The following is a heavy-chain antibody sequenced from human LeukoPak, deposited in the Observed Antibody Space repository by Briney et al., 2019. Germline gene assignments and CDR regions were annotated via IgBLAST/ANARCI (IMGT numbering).Heavy chain of an antibody. CDR2: INWNSAYK. CDR1: GFNFDDYA. V-gene: IGHV3-9*01. CDR3: AKATGDGYCSTTSCYSPVDS. Sequence: GGSLRLSCAASGFNFDDYAMYWVRQAPGKGLEWVSGINWNSAYKGYADSVKGRFTISRDNAKNSLYLQMYSLRVEDTAFYYCAKATGDGYCSTTSCYSPVDSWGQGTLVTVSS. D-gene: IGHD2-2*02. J-gene: IGHJ4*02.